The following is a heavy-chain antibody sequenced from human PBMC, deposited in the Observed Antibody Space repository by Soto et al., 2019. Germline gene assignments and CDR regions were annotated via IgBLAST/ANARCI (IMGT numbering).Heavy chain of an antibody. CDR3: ARPVSHGDSSSYPDTYDN. D-gene: IGHD3-22*01. Sequence: GGSLNIFCNVSVYSFTPFYMRCVRRLRGKGVEWMGIIYPGESDTRYSPSFQGQVTISAEKSISAACLQSSRLTATRAARRYLARPVSHGDSSSYPDTYDNWGQGTMVTVSS. J-gene: IGHJ3*02. CDR2: IYPGESDT. V-gene: IGHV5-51*01. CDR1: VYSFTPFY.